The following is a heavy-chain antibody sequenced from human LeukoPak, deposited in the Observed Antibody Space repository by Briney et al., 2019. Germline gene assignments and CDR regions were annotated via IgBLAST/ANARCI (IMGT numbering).Heavy chain of an antibody. D-gene: IGHD3-3*01. Sequence: PGGSLRLSCTASGFTFSTFHMHWVRQAPGKGLEWVSYINYHSQPTYYADSVKGRFTISRDNAKSSLYLQLNDLRAEDTAVYYCAREDTIFGVVILTLGGFDYWGQGTLVTVSS. CDR3: AREDTIFGVVILTLGGFDY. CDR1: GFTFSTFH. V-gene: IGHV3-48*01. CDR2: INYHSQPT. J-gene: IGHJ4*02.